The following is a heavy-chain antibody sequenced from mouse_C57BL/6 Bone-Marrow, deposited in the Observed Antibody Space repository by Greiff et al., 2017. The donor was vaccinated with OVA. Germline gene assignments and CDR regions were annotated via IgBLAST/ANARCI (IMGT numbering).Heavy chain of an antibody. V-gene: IGHV1-52*01. CDR2: IDPSDSET. J-gene: IGHJ3*01. D-gene: IGHD1-1*01. CDR3: ARRPDYYGSSYGAY. Sequence: VQLQQPGAELVRPGSSVKLSCKASGYTFTSYWMHWVKQRPIQGLEWIGNIDPSDSETHYNQKFKDKATLTVDKSSSTAYMQLSSLTSEDSAVYYCARRPDYYGSSYGAYWGQGTLVTVSA. CDR1: GYTFTSYW.